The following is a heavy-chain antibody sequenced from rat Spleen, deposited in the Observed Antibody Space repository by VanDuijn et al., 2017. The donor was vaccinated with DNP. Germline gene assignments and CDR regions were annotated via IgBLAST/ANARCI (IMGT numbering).Heavy chain of an antibody. CDR3: ARFLPFDY. D-gene: IGHD1-2*01. CDR2: ISYSGTI. J-gene: IGHJ2*01. Sequence: EVQLQESGPGLVKPSQSLSLTCSVTGYSITTDYWGWIRRFPGNKMEWMAYISYSGTIGYNPSLKSRISITRDTSKNQFFLQLNSVTTEDTATYYCARFLPFDYWGQGVMVTVSA. V-gene: IGHV3-1*01. CDR1: GYSITTDY.